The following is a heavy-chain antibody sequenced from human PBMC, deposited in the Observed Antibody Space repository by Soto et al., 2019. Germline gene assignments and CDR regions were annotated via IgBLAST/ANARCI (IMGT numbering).Heavy chain of an antibody. CDR1: GFIFTSSS. J-gene: IGHJ4*02. D-gene: IGHD3-22*01. V-gene: IGHV1-58*01. CDR3: AAGDSSGYYGG. CDR2: ITVGTGNT. Sequence: SVKVSCKASGFIFTSSSVQWVRQARGQRLDWIGCITVGTGNTNYAQKLQERVTITRDMSTSTAYMELSNLRSEDTAVYYCAAGDSSGYYGGWGQGTQVTVSS.